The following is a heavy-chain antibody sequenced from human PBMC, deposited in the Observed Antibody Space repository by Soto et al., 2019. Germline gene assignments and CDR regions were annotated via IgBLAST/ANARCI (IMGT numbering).Heavy chain of an antibody. CDR3: ARTLYCGGDCFSFDY. CDR2: IYHSGTT. V-gene: IGHV4-30-2*01. CDR1: GGSISSGGYS. J-gene: IGHJ4*02. D-gene: IGHD2-21*02. Sequence: SETLSLTCAVSGGSISSGGYSWSWIRQPPGKGLEWIGYIYHSGTTNYNPSLKSRVTISVDKSKNQFSLKLSSVTAADTAVYYCARTLYCGGDCFSFDYWGQGTLVTVSS.